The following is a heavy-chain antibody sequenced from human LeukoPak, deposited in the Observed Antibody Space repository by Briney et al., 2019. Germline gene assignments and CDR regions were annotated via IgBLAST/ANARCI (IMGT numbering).Heavy chain of an antibody. Sequence: ASVKVSSKASGYTFTSYDINWVRQATGQGLEWMGWMNPNSGNTGYAQKFQGRVTMTRNTSISTAYMELSSLRSEDTAVYYCARGLGSSWYGNWFDPWGQGTLVTVSS. D-gene: IGHD6-13*01. CDR1: GYTFTSYD. V-gene: IGHV1-8*01. J-gene: IGHJ5*02. CDR2: MNPNSGNT. CDR3: ARGLGSSWYGNWFDP.